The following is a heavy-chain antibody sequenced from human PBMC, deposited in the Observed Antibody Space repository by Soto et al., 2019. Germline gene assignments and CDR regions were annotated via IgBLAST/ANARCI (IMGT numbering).Heavy chain of an antibody. CDR1: GGTFSSYA. V-gene: IGHV1-69*12. CDR2: IIPIFGTA. D-gene: IGHD2-21*02. CDR3: AGHCSGDCYSLISYYYYGMDV. Sequence: QVQLVQSGAEVKKPGSSVKVSCKASGGTFSSYAISWVRQAPGQGLEWMGGIIPIFGTANYAQKFQGRVTITADESTSTAYRELSSLRSEDTAVYYCAGHCSGDCYSLISYYYYGMDVWGQGTTVTVSS. J-gene: IGHJ6*02.